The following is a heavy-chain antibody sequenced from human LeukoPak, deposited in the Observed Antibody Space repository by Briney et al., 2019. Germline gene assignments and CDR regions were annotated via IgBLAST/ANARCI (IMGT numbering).Heavy chain of an antibody. CDR3: ARVRYFDYNWFDP. CDR1: GGSINSGSYY. J-gene: IGHJ5*02. V-gene: IGHV4-61*02. CDR2: IYPSGST. D-gene: IGHD3-9*01. Sequence: SETLSLTCTVSGGSINSGSYYWSWIRQPAGKGLEWIGRIYPSGSTNYNPALKSRVTISLDTSKNQFSLRLSSVTAADTAVYYCARVRYFDYNWFDPWGQGILVTVSS.